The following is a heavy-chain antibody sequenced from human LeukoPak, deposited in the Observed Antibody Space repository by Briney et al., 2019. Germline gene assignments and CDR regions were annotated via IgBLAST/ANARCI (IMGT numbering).Heavy chain of an antibody. CDR1: GLTFSSHW. CDR2: ISYDGSNK. Sequence: GGSLRLSCAASGLTFSSHWMHWVRQTPGKGLEWVAVISYDGSNKYHADSVKGRFTISRDNSRNTLYLQMDSLRAEDTALYYCARVASSGSWVVPPLYWGQGTLVTVSS. D-gene: IGHD3-10*01. J-gene: IGHJ4*02. CDR3: ARVASSGSWVVPPLY. V-gene: IGHV3-30-3*01.